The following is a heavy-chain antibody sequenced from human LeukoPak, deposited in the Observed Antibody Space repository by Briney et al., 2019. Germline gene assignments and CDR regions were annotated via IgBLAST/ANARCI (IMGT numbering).Heavy chain of an antibody. CDR3: ACGYYMDV. Sequence: GGSLRLSCAASGFTFSSYWMHWVRQAPGKGLVGVSRINSDGSSTNSADSVKGRFTISRDNAKNTLYLQMHSLRAEDTAVYYCACGYYMDVWGKGTTVTVSS. V-gene: IGHV3-74*01. CDR2: INSDGSST. CDR1: GFTFSSYW. J-gene: IGHJ6*03.